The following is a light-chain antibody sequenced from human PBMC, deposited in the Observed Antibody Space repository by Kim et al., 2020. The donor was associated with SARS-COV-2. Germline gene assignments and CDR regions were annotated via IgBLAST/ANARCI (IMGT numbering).Light chain of an antibody. CDR2: AAS. J-gene: IGKJ1*01. CDR3: LQTYSTPWT. V-gene: IGKV1-39*01. CDR1: HSITTY. Sequence: ASVGDRVFVTCRASHSITTYVSWYQQKPGKAPKLLIYAASTLHSGAPSRFSGSGSGTEFTLTITNLQPEDFATYYCLQTYSTPWTFGQGTKVDIK.